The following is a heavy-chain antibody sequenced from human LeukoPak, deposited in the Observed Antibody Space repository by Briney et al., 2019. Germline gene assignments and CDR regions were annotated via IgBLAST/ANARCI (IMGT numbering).Heavy chain of an antibody. Sequence: GGSLRLSCAASGFPFSDYYMTCMRQAPGKGLECISYITSSGGYTSYADSVKGQFTISRDNAKNSLYLQMSSLRAEDTAVYYCARLRSGRDDYWGQGTLVTVSS. D-gene: IGHD1-1*01. J-gene: IGHJ4*02. CDR3: ARLRSGRDDY. V-gene: IGHV3-11*06. CDR1: GFPFSDYY. CDR2: ITSSGGYT.